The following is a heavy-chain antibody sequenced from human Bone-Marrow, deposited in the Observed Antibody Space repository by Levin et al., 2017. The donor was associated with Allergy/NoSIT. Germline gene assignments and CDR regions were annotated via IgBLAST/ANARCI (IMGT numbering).Heavy chain of an antibody. CDR1: GYSFTNYL. V-gene: IGHV1-46*01. Sequence: ASVKVSCKASGYSFTNYLMHWVRQAPGQGLEWMGIVDPSGGSTTYAQKFQGRITMTIDTSTSTVYMELSSLTSEDAAVYYCRVFWFGESLSFDSWGQGTLVTVSS. CDR2: VDPSGGST. J-gene: IGHJ4*02. CDR3: RVFWFGESLSFDS. D-gene: IGHD3-10*01.